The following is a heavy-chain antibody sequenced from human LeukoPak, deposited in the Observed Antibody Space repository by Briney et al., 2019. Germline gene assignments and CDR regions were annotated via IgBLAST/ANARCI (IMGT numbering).Heavy chain of an antibody. J-gene: IGHJ6*02. CDR2: IKQDGSEK. CDR1: GFTFSSYW. V-gene: IGHV3-7*01. D-gene: IGHD3-3*01. CDR3: ARDPALRFLEWLRSSYYYGMDV. Sequence: GGSLRLSCAASGFTFSSYWMSWVRQAPGKGLEWVANIKQDGSEKYYVDSVKGRFTISRDNAKNSLYLQMNSLRAEDTAVYYCARDPALRFLEWLRSSYYYGMDVWGQGTTVTVSS.